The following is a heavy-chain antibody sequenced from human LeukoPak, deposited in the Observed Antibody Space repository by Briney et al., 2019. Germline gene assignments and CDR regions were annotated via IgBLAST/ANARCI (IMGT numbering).Heavy chain of an antibody. CDR3: ARSVGIAVAVDY. Sequence: SETLSLTCTVSGGSISSYYWRWIRQPPGKGLVWIGYIYYNGSTNYNPSLKRRVTISVDTSKNQFSLKLSSVTAADTAVYYCARSVGIAVAVDYWGHGTLVTVSS. CDR2: IYYNGST. D-gene: IGHD6-19*01. V-gene: IGHV4-59*08. J-gene: IGHJ4*01. CDR1: GGSISSYY.